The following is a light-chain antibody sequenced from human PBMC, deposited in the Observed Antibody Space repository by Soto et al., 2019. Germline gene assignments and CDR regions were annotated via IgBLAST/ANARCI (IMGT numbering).Light chain of an antibody. CDR1: QSVRSY. Sequence: EIVLKQSPATLLFSPGERPTLPCRASQSVRSYLAWYQQKPGQAPRLLIYEASNRATGIPARFSGSGSGTDFTLTISSLEPEDSAVYYCQQRSNWSTFGQGTRLEIK. CDR2: EAS. V-gene: IGKV3-11*01. CDR3: QQRSNWST. J-gene: IGKJ5*01.